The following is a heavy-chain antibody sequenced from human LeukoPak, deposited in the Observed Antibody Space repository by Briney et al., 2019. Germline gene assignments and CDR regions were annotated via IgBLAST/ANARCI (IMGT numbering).Heavy chain of an antibody. D-gene: IGHD3-10*01. CDR2: IYHSGST. CDR1: GGSISSGGYS. Sequence: SQTLSLTCAVSGGSISSGGYSWSWIRQPPGKGLEWIGYIYHSGSTYYNPSLKSRVTISVDRSKNQFSLKLSSVTAADTAVYYCARVLEGSNYFDYWGQGTLVTVSS. CDR3: ARVLEGSNYFDY. J-gene: IGHJ4*02. V-gene: IGHV4-30-2*01.